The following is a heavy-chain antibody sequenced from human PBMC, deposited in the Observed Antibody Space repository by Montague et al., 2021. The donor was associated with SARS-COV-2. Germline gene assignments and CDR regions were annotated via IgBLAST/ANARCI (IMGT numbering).Heavy chain of an antibody. D-gene: IGHD2-15*01. V-gene: IGHV3-48*03. CDR3: TRDVDPNSWDGMDV. J-gene: IGHJ6*02. CDR2: ISSGSGSSI. Sequence: SLRLSCAASGFSFSSCEMNWARQAPGKGLEWISYISSGSGSSIHYADSVRGRFTISRANAKNSLYLQMNGLRAEDTAIYYCTRDVDPNSWDGMDVWGQGTTVTVSS. CDR1: GFSFSSCE.